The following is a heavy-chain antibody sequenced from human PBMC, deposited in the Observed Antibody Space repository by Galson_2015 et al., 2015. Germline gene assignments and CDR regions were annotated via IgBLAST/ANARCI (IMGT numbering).Heavy chain of an antibody. CDR3: ALNGSGSPTYQWFDP. J-gene: IGHJ5*02. Sequence: QSGAEVKKPGESLKISCKASGYTFTSYWIGWVRQMPGKGLEWMAIIYPGNSDTRYSPSFQGQVTVSADKSITTAYLQWRSLRSSDTAVYYCALNGSGSPTYQWFDPWGQGTLVSVSS. D-gene: IGHD3-10*01. CDR2: IYPGNSDT. V-gene: IGHV5-51*01. CDR1: GYTFTSYW.